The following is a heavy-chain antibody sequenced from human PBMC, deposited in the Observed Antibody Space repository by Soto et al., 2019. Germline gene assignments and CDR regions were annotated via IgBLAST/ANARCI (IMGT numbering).Heavy chain of an antibody. J-gene: IGHJ6*02. Sequence: PSETLSLTCTVSGGSVSIGSYYWSCIRQPPGKGLEWIGYIYYSGSTNYNPSLKSRVTISVDTSKNQFSLKLSSVTAADTAVYYCARGTSIAAAGTREYYYYYYGMDVWGQGTTVTVSS. CDR2: IYYSGST. D-gene: IGHD6-13*01. CDR3: ARGTSIAAAGTREYYYYYYGMDV. V-gene: IGHV4-61*01. CDR1: GGSVSIGSYY.